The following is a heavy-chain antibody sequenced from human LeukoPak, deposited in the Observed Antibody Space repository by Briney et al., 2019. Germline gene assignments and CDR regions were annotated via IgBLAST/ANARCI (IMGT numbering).Heavy chain of an antibody. CDR1: GYTFTGYY. CDR3: ARDNSVGDYAWWFDP. D-gene: IGHD1-26*01. V-gene: IGHV1-2*02. CDR2: INPNSGGT. Sequence: ASVKVSCKASGYTFTGYYMHWVRQAPGQGLEWMGWINPNSGGTNYAQKFQGRVTMTRDTSISTAYMELSGLRSDDTAVYYCARDNSVGDYAWWFDPWGQGTLVTVSS. J-gene: IGHJ5*02.